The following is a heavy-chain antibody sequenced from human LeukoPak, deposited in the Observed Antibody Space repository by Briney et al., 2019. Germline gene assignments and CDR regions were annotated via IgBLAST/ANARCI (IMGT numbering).Heavy chain of an antibody. CDR3: ARIGQELSYYYYGMDV. V-gene: IGHV3-21*01. J-gene: IGHJ6*04. CDR2: ISSSSYI. Sequence: GGSLRLSCAASGFTFSSYSMNWVRQAPGKGLEWVSSISSSSYIYYADSVKGRFTISRDNAKNSLYLQMNSLRAEDTAVYYCARIGQELSYYYYGMDVWGKGTTVTVSS. D-gene: IGHD3-16*02. CDR1: GFTFSSYS.